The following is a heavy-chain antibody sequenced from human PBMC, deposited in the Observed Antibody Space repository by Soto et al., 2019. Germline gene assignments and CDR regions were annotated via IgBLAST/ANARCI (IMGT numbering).Heavy chain of an antibody. D-gene: IGHD3-22*01. CDR1: GFTFSSYS. Sequence: PGGSLRLSCAASGFTFSSYSMNWVRQAPGKGLEWVSSISSSSSYIYYADSVKGRFTTSRDNARNSLYLQMNSLRAEDTAVYYCAREYYYDSSGYLYWGQGTLVTVSS. J-gene: IGHJ4*02. CDR3: AREYYYDSSGYLY. V-gene: IGHV3-21*01. CDR2: ISSSSSYI.